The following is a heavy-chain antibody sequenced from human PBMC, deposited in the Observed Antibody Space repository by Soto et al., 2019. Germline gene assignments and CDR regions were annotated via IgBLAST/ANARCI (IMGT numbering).Heavy chain of an antibody. CDR2: ISGSGGST. D-gene: IGHD3-10*01. Sequence: GGSLRLSCAASGFTFSSYAMRWVRQAPGKGLEWVSAISGSGGSTYYADSVKGRFTISRDNAKNSLYLQMNSLRAEDTAVYYCARAFLSGLDYWGQGTLVTVSS. CDR3: ARAFLSGLDY. CDR1: GFTFSSYA. V-gene: IGHV3-23*01. J-gene: IGHJ4*02.